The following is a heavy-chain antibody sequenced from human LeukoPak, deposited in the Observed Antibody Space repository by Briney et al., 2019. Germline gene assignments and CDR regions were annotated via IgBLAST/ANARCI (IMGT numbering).Heavy chain of an antibody. CDR1: GGSFSSGSYY. CDR3: ARGYYYDSSGYY. CDR2: IYYSGST. Sequence: SETLSLTCTVSGGSFSSGSYYWSWIRQPPGKGLEWIGYIYYSGSTNYNPSLKSRVTISVDTSKNQFSLKLSSVTAADTAVYYCARGYYYDSSGYYWGQGTLVTVSS. D-gene: IGHD3-22*01. J-gene: IGHJ4*02. V-gene: IGHV4-61*01.